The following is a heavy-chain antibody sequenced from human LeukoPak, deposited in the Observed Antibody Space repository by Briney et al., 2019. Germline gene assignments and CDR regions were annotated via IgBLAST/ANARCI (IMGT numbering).Heavy chain of an antibody. CDR1: GFTFSSYA. CDR2: ISGSGGST. Sequence: GGSLRLSCAASGFTFSSYAMSWVRQAPGKGLEWVSAISGSGGSTYYADSVKGRFTISRDNSKNTLYLQMNSLRAEDTAVYYCAKDLTTRGTCCGYYFDYWGQGTLVTVSS. J-gene: IGHJ4*02. D-gene: IGHD3-16*01. CDR3: AKDLTTRGTCCGYYFDY. V-gene: IGHV3-23*01.